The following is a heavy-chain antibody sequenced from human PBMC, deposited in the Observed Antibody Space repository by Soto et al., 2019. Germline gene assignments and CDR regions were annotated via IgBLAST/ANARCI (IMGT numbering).Heavy chain of an antibody. CDR3: ASSEMPLHATMVRGVIKPPALLF. CDR2: ISAYNGNT. V-gene: IGHV1-18*01. CDR1: GYTFTSYG. Sequence: ASVKVSCKASGYTFTSYGISWVRQAPGQGLEWMGWISAYNGNTNYAQKLQGRVTMTTDTSTSTAYMELRSLRSDDTAVYYCASSEMPLHATMVRGVIKPPALLFWGQGTLVTVSS. J-gene: IGHJ4*02. D-gene: IGHD3-10*01.